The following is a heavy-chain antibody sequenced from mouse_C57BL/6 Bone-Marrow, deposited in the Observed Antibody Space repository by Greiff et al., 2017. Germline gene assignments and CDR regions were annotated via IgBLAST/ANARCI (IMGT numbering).Heavy chain of an antibody. CDR2: INPNNGGT. CDR3: ATYYYGSSYFSYAMDY. Sequence: EVQLQQSGPELVKPGASVKISCKASGYTFTDYYMNWVKQSHGKSLEWIGDINPNNGGTSYNQKFKGKATLTVDKSSSTAYMELRSLTSEDSAVYYCATYYYGSSYFSYAMDYWGQGTSVTVSS. V-gene: IGHV1-26*01. D-gene: IGHD1-1*01. J-gene: IGHJ4*01. CDR1: GYTFTDYY.